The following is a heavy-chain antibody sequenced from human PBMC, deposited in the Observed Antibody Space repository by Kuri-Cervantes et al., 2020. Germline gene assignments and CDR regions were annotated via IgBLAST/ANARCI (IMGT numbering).Heavy chain of an antibody. J-gene: IGHJ3*02. Sequence: ASVKVSCKASGYTFTNYDINWVRQATGQGLEWMGWINPNSGGTNYAQKFQGRVTMTRDTSISTAYMELSRLRSDDTAVYYCARECGGDCYSGGSAFDIWGQGTMVTVSS. D-gene: IGHD2-21*02. CDR2: INPNSGGT. V-gene: IGHV1-2*02. CDR3: ARECGGDCYSGGSAFDI. CDR1: GYTFTNYD.